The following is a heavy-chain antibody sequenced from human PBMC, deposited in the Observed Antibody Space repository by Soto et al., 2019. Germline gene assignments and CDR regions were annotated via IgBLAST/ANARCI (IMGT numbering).Heavy chain of an antibody. J-gene: IGHJ4*02. CDR3: ARDAFNYDSTGYHSDY. CDR2: ISSIGTTV. V-gene: IGHV3-48*02. Sequence: EVHLVESGGGLVQPGGSLRLSCAASGFTFSSYSMNWVRQAPGKGLEWVSYISSIGTTVYYADSVKGRFTISRDNAKNSLSLQMYSLRDDDTAVYYCARDAFNYDSTGYHSDYWGQGTLVTVSS. D-gene: IGHD3-22*01. CDR1: GFTFSSYS.